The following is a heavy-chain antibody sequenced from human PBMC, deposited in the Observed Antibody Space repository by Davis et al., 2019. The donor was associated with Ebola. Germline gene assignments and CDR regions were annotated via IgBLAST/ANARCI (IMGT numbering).Heavy chain of an antibody. CDR2: ISAYNGHT. Sequence: AASVKVSCKASGYTFNSHGISWVRQAPGQGLEWMAWISAYNGHTNYAQKFQGRPTLTTDTSTSTVYMELRSLTSDDTAEYYCARGRNGGWDFDYWGQGTRVTVSS. CDR3: ARGRNGGWDFDY. D-gene: IGHD6-19*01. CDR1: GYTFNSHG. V-gene: IGHV1-18*01. J-gene: IGHJ4*02.